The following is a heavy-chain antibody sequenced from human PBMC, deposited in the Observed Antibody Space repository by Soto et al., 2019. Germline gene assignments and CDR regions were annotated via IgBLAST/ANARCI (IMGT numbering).Heavy chain of an antibody. Sequence: GESLKISCKGSGYSFSSYLIGWVRQMPGRGLEWMGITYPGDSDTRYSPSFQGQVTVSADKSISTAYLQWSSLKASDSAMYYCVRTPNFSRALSYTGMDVGGQGSNVTV. CDR2: TYPGDSDT. CDR3: VRTPNFSRALSYTGMDV. V-gene: IGHV5-51*06. J-gene: IGHJ6*02. CDR1: GYSFSSYL. D-gene: IGHD2-8*01.